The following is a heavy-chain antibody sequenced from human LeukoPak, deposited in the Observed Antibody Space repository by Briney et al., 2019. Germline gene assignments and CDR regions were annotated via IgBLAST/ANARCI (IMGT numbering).Heavy chain of an antibody. Sequence: GGSLRLSCAASGFTFSSYAIHWVRQAPGKGLEWVAVISYDGSNKYYADSVKGRFTISRDNSKNTLYLQMNSLRAEDTAVYYCARDAGGSGSYFVYWGQGTLVTVSS. CDR1: GFTFSSYA. D-gene: IGHD3-10*01. V-gene: IGHV3-30*04. CDR2: ISYDGSNK. J-gene: IGHJ4*02. CDR3: ARDAGGSGSYFVY.